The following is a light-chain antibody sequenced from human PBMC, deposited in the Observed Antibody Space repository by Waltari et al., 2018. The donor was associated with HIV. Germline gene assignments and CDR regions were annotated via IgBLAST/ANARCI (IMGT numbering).Light chain of an antibody. CDR3: CSHAGNFIFA. Sequence: QSALTQPHSVSGSPGQSLTISCTGTSSYVDTFVSWYQQHPGKAPKVIIYDVNKRPSGLPDRFSGSKSGNTAFLTISGLQAEDEAEYHCCSHAGNFIFAFGSGTKVTVL. CDR2: DVN. V-gene: IGLV2-11*01. J-gene: IGLJ1*01. CDR1: SSYVDTF.